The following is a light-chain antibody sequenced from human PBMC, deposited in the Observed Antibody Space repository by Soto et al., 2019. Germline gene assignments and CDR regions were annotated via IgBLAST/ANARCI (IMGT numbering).Light chain of an antibody. CDR3: QQYDAAPPLT. J-gene: IGKJ4*01. CDR1: QSVNRNY. CDR2: GAS. V-gene: IGKV3-20*01. Sequence: EIVLTQSPGTLSLAPGDRATLSCRASQSVNRNYLAWDQQKPGQAPRLLLYGASSRAIGIPDRFSGSGSGTEFTLNICRLEPEDFAVYYCQQYDAAPPLTFGGGTKVEIK.